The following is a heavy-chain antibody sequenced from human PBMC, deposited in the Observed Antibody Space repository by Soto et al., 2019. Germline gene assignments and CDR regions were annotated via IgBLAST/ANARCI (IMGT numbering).Heavy chain of an antibody. J-gene: IGHJ6*02. Sequence: ASVKVSCKASGGTFSNYTISWVRQAPGQGLEWMGWINPQTGGTSYAQKFQGRVTLSRDTSINTAYLELSRLTFDDAAVYFCARERYQVISDGMDVWGQGTTVTVSS. V-gene: IGHV1-2*02. CDR2: INPQTGGT. D-gene: IGHD2-2*01. CDR1: GGTFSNYT. CDR3: ARERYQVISDGMDV.